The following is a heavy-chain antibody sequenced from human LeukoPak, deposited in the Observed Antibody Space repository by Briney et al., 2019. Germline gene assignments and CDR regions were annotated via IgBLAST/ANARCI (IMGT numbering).Heavy chain of an antibody. CDR3: ANKWASRIDY. J-gene: IGHJ4*02. CDR1: GFTFSSYA. V-gene: IGHV3-23*01. Sequence: GGSLRLSCAASGFTFSSYAMSWVRQAPGKGLEWVSPISGGGGTSYADSVKRLFTITRDNSKNTLVMQMNSLRVEDTAVYYCANKWASRIDYWGQGTLVAVPS. CDR2: ISGGGGT. D-gene: IGHD2-8*01.